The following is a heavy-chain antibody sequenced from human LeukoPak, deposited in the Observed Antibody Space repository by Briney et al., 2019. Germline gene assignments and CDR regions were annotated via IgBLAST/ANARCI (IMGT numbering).Heavy chain of an antibody. Sequence: SETLSLTCTVTGDSISSYYWSWIRQPPGKGLEWIGYIYYSGYTKYNASLESRVTISADTSKNQFSLRLRFVSAAAAAMYDFWSMFGDHVAPVDYWGQGILVTVSS. CDR2: IYYSGYT. J-gene: IGHJ4*02. V-gene: IGHV4-59*01. D-gene: IGHD2-21*02. CDR1: GDSISSYY. CDR3: WSMFGDHVAPVDY.